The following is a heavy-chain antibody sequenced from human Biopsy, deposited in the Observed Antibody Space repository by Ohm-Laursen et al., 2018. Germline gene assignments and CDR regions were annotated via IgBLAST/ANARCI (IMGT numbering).Heavy chain of an antibody. D-gene: IGHD3-16*01. Sequence: TLSLTCTVSGVSINTGGYYWTRIRPHPGTGLEWIGYIHYSGNTLYNPSLKSRLTISVDTSRNQFSLKLTSVTDADTALYYCTRAGGGKIYGLWGQGTLVTVSS. CDR2: IHYSGNT. V-gene: IGHV4-31*02. J-gene: IGHJ4*02. CDR1: GVSINTGGYY. CDR3: TRAGGGKIYGL.